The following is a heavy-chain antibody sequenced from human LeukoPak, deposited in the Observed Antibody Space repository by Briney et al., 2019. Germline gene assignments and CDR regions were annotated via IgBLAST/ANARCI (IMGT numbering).Heavy chain of an antibody. CDR3: ARDSEDMDGSYYDFDY. CDR2: ISSSSSTI. J-gene: IGHJ4*02. CDR1: GFTFSSYS. Sequence: GGSLRLSCAASGFTFSSYSMNWVRQAPGKGLEWVSYISSSSSTIYYADSVKGRFTISRDNAKNSLYLQMNSLRAEDTAVYYCARDSEDMDGSYYDFDYWGQGTLVTVSS. V-gene: IGHV3-48*01. D-gene: IGHD1-26*01.